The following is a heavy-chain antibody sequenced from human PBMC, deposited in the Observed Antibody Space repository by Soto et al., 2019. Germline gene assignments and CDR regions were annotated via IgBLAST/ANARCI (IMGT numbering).Heavy chain of an antibody. D-gene: IGHD3-10*01. CDR2: IYYSGST. CDR3: ARHDRGVNGFFDY. J-gene: IGHJ4*02. Sequence: SETLSLTCTVSGGSISSSSYYWGWILLPPRKGLEWIGSIYYSGSTYYNPSPKSRVTISVDTSKNQFSLKLSSVTAADTAVYYCARHDRGVNGFFDYWGQGTLVTVSS. CDR1: GGSISSSSYY. V-gene: IGHV4-39*01.